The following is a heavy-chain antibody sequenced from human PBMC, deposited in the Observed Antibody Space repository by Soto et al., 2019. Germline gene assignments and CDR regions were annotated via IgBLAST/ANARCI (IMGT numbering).Heavy chain of an antibody. CDR1: GSTFSNDW. CDR3: MTHAVIYSRGH. Sequence: EVQLVESGGGLAKPGGSLRLSCAASGSTFSNDWMNWVRQAPGKGLEWVARIKTVTDGGTTDYAAPVKGRFFISRDDSKSTLYLQMNSLKTEDTAIYYCMTHAVIYSRGHWGQGTLVTVAS. V-gene: IGHV3-15*01. J-gene: IGHJ4*02. CDR2: IKTVTDGGTT. D-gene: IGHD6-25*01.